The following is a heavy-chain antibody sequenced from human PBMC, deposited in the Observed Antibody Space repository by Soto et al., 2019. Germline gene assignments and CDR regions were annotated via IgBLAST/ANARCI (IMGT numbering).Heavy chain of an antibody. J-gene: IGHJ6*02. CDR2: MNPNSGNT. V-gene: IGHV1-8*01. D-gene: IGHD6-19*01. CDR1: GYTFTSYD. CDR3: ARSEQWQDPYGMDV. Sequence: QVQLVQSGAEVKKPGASVKVSCKASGYTFTSYDINWVRQATGQGLEWMGWMNPNSGNTGYAQKFQGRVTMTRNTSISTAYMELSSLRSEDTAVYYCARSEQWQDPYGMDVWGQGTTVTVSS.